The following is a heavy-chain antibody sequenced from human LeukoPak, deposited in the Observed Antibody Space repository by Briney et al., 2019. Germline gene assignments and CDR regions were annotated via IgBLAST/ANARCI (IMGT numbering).Heavy chain of an antibody. J-gene: IGHJ3*02. CDR1: GYTFTGYY. V-gene: IGHV1-2*02. D-gene: IGHD7-27*01. CDR2: INPTSGDT. CDR3: ARGDGDGPARRAFDI. Sequence: ASVKVSCKASGYTFTGYYMHWVRQAPGQGLEWMGWINPTSGDTNYLQKFQGRVIMTWDTSISTAYMELSRVRSDDTAVYYCARGDGDGPARRAFDIWGQGTMVTVSS.